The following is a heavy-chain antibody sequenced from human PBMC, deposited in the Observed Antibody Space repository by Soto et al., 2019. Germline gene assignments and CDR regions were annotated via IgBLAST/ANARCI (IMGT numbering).Heavy chain of an antibody. CDR1: GGSFSGFY. J-gene: IGHJ2*01. CDR3: ARRAGPWYFDR. CDR2: INHSGSS. V-gene: IGHV4-34*01. Sequence: SETLSLTCAVHGGSFSGFYWTWIRQPPGKGLEWIGEINHSGSSNYNPPLKSRVTMSLDTSRNQFSLSLNSVTAADTAVYSCARRAGPWYFDRRGRVTMITVSS.